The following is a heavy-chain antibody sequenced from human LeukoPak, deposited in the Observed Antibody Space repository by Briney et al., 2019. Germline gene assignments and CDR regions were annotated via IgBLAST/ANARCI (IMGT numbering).Heavy chain of an antibody. V-gene: IGHV4-4*07. Sequence: PSETLSLTCTVSGGSISSYYWSWIRQPAGKGLEWIGRIYTSGSTHYNPSLKSRVTMSVDTSKNQFSLKLSSVTAADTAVYYCARGSGTTSDYYYMDVWGKGTTVTVSS. CDR1: GGSISSYY. D-gene: IGHD1-7*01. J-gene: IGHJ6*03. CDR3: ARGSGTTSDYYYMDV. CDR2: IYTSGST.